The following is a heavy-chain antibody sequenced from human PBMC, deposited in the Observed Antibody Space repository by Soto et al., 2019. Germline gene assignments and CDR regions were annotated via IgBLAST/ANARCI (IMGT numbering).Heavy chain of an antibody. CDR3: ARFGRGFSSAFDFDY. V-gene: IGHV1-18*01. Sequence: VKLVQSGAEVKKPGASVKVSCKASGYTFSNFGISWVRLAPGQGLEWMGWITAYNGNTHYAQNFQGRVTMTTDTSTSTAYMDLRGLRSDDTAIYYCARFGRGFSSAFDFDYWGQGTLVTVSS. J-gene: IGHJ4*02. CDR1: GYTFSNFG. D-gene: IGHD5-18*01. CDR2: ITAYNGNT.